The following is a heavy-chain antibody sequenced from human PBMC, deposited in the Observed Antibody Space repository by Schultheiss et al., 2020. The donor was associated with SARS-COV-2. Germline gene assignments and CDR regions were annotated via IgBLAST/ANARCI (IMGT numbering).Heavy chain of an antibody. CDR2: IKQDGSEK. J-gene: IGHJ3*02. V-gene: IGHV3-7*01. CDR3: ARPQGFNAFDI. Sequence: GGSLRLSCAASGFTFSSYWMSWVRQAPGKGLEWVANIKQDGSEKYYVDSVKGRFTISRDNSKNTLYLQMNSLRAEDTAVYYCARPQGFNAFDIWGQGTMVTVAS. CDR1: GFTFSSYW.